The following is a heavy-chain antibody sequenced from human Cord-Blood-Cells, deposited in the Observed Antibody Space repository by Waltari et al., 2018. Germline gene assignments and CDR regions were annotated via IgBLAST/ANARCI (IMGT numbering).Heavy chain of an antibody. V-gene: IGHV3-7*01. CDR2: IKQDGSEK. Sequence: EVQLVESGGGLVQPGGSVRLSCAASGFTFSSHWMGWVRQAPGKGLEWVANIKQDGSEKYYVDSVKGRFTISRDNAKNSLYLQMNSLRAEDTAVYYCARDADGWFDPWGQGTLVTVSS. CDR1: GFTFSSHW. CDR3: ARDADGWFDP. J-gene: IGHJ5*02.